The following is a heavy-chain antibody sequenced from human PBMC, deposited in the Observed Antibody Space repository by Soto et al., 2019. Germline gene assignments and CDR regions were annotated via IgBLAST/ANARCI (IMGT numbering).Heavy chain of an antibody. Sequence: GASVKVSCKASGYTFTGYHMHWVRQAPGQGLEWMGWINPNSGGTNYAQKFQGWVTMTRDTSISTAYMELTRLRSDDTAVYYCAREVDVNRFTIFGVVRRHAFDIWGQGTMVTVSS. V-gene: IGHV1-2*04. J-gene: IGHJ3*02. CDR1: GYTFTGYH. CDR3: AREVDVNRFTIFGVVRRHAFDI. CDR2: INPNSGGT. D-gene: IGHD3-3*01.